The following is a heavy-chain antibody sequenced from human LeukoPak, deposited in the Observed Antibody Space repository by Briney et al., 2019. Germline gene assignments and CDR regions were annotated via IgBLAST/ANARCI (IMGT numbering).Heavy chain of an antibody. Sequence: PSETLSLTCTVSGGSISSYYWSWIRQPPGKGLEWIGYIYYSGSTNYNPSLKSRVTISVDTSKNQFSLKLSSVTAADTAVYYCARGRPYYDFWSGYSKIDAFDIWGQGTMVTVSS. CDR2: IYYSGST. D-gene: IGHD3-3*01. CDR1: GGSISSYY. V-gene: IGHV4-59*01. CDR3: ARGRPYYDFWSGYSKIDAFDI. J-gene: IGHJ3*02.